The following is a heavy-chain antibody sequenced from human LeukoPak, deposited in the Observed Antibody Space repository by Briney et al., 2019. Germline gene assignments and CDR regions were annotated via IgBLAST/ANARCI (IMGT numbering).Heavy chain of an antibody. J-gene: IGHJ4*02. CDR1: GFTFSSYS. D-gene: IGHD4-23*01. V-gene: IGHV3-21*01. Sequence: GGSLRLSCAASGFTFSSYSMNWVRQAPGKGLEWVSSISSSSSYIYYADSVKGRFTISRDNAKNSLYLQMNSLRAEDTAVYYCARAGSGGKRGYFDYWGQGTPVTVPS. CDR2: ISSSSSYI. CDR3: ARAGSGGKRGYFDY.